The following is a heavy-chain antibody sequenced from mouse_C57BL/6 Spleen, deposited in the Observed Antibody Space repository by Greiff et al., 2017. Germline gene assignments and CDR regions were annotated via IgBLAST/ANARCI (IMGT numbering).Heavy chain of an antibody. D-gene: IGHD1-1*01. CDR1: GFTFSSYA. V-gene: IGHV5-4*03. J-gene: IGHJ1*03. CDR3: ARALYGSSYVEYFDV. CDR2: ISAGGSYT. Sequence: DVKLVESGGGLVKPGGSLKLSCAASGFTFSSYALSWVRQTPEKRLEWVATISAGGSYTYYPDNVKGRFTISRDNAKNNLYLQMSQMKSEDTAMYDCARALYGSSYVEYFDVWGTGTTVTVSS.